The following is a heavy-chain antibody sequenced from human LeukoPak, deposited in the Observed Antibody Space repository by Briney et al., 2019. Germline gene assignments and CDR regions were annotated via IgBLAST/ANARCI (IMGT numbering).Heavy chain of an antibody. D-gene: IGHD4-11*01. CDR1: GYTFTSYG. J-gene: IGHJ6*02. V-gene: IGHV1-18*01. CDR2: ISAYNGNT. CDR3: ARDLKTTVTPYYYYYGMNV. Sequence: APVTVSCTASGYTFTSYGISWVRQAPGQGLEWMGWISAYNGNTNYAQKLQGRVTMTTDTSTSTAYMELRSLRSDDTAVYYCARDLKTTVTPYYYYYGMNVWGQGTTVTVSS.